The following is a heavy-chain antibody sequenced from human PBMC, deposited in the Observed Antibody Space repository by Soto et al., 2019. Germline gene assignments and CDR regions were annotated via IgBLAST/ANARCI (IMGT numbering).Heavy chain of an antibody. V-gene: IGHV4-39*07. CDR2: IYYSGST. Sequence: PSETLSLTCTVSGGSISTSSYYWGWIRQPPGKGLEWIGAIYYSGSTNYNPSLKSRVTISVDTSKNQFSLKLSSVTAADTAVYYCARRSGSCFDYWGQGTLVTVS. CDR1: GGSISTSSYY. CDR3: ARRSGSCFDY. J-gene: IGHJ4*02. D-gene: IGHD7-27*01.